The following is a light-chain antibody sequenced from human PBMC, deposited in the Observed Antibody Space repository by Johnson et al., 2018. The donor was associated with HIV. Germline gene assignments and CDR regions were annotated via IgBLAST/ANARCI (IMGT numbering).Light chain of an antibody. CDR1: SPNLGNNY. Sequence: SVLTQPPSVSAAPGQKVTIPCSGSSPNLGNNYVSWYQQPPGTAPKLLIFDNNKRPSGIPDRFSGSKSGTSATLGFTGLQTGDEADYYCGTWDSSLSAYVFGTGTKITVL. J-gene: IGLJ1*01. V-gene: IGLV1-51*01. CDR2: DNN. CDR3: GTWDSSLSAYV.